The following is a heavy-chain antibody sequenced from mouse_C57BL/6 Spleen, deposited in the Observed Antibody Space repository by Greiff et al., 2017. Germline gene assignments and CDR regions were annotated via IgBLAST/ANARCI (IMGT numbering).Heavy chain of an antibody. CDR3: AISWFIPLAY. D-gene: IGHD1-1*01. CDR2: IHPSDSDT. V-gene: IGHV1-74*01. Sequence: QVQLQQPGAELVKPGASVKVSCKASGYTFTSYWMHWVKQRPGQGLEWIGRIHPSDSDTNYNQKFKGKATLTVDKSSSTAYMQISSLTSEYSAVYYCAISWFIPLAYWGQGTLVTVSA. J-gene: IGHJ3*01. CDR1: GYTFTSYW.